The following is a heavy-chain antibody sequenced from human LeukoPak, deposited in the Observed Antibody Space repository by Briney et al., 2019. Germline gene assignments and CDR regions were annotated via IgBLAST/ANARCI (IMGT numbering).Heavy chain of an antibody. D-gene: IGHD4-17*01. Sequence: GGSLRLSCVASGPTLSSYWMSWVRQAPGKGPEWVATIKQDGSEKHYVDSVKGRFTISRDNAKNSLYLQMSSLRVADTAVYYCASGLTTVTADDAFDIWGQGTKVIVSS. CDR1: GPTLSSYW. J-gene: IGHJ3*02. V-gene: IGHV3-7*01. CDR2: IKQDGSEK. CDR3: ASGLTTVTADDAFDI.